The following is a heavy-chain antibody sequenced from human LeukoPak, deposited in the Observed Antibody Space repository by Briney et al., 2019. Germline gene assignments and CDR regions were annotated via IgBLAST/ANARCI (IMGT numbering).Heavy chain of an antibody. Sequence: SQTLSLTCAISGDSVSSNSAGWNWIRQSPSRGLEWLGRTYYRSKWYNDYAVSVKSRITINPDTSKNQFSLKLSSVTAADTAVYYCARHISTTGTSEFDYWGQGTLVTVSS. D-gene: IGHD1-1*01. CDR3: ARHISTTGTSEFDY. CDR1: GDSVSSNSAG. V-gene: IGHV6-1*01. CDR2: TYYRSKWYN. J-gene: IGHJ4*02.